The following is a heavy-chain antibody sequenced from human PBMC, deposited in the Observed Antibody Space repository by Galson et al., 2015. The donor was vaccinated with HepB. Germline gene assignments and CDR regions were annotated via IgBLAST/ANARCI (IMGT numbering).Heavy chain of an antibody. J-gene: IGHJ3*02. D-gene: IGHD6-13*01. CDR2: IGGNGVDK. CDR3: AKDQFAANRMWDAFDI. V-gene: IGHV3-23*01. CDR1: GFTFGNYA. Sequence: SLRLSCAASGFTFGNYAMTWVRRAPGRGLEWVSAIGGNGVDKDYADSVNGRFTISRYENTLYLQMSNLSVEDTAVYYCAKDQFAANRMWDAFDIWGQGAMVTVSS.